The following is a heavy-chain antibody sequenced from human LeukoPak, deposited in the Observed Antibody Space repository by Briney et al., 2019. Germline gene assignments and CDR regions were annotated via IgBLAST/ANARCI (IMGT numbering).Heavy chain of an antibody. CDR1: GFTLSSYE. CDR3: ARGGYYDSSGYYYVGYFHH. CDR2: ISFSGSTI. V-gene: IGHV3-48*03. D-gene: IGHD3-22*01. Sequence: PGGSLRLSCAAAGFTLSSYEMNWVRQAPGKGREWVSYISFSGSTIYYADSVKGRFTISRDNAKNSLYVQMNSLRAEDTAVYYCARGGYYDSSGYYYVGYFHHWGQGTLVTVSS. J-gene: IGHJ1*01.